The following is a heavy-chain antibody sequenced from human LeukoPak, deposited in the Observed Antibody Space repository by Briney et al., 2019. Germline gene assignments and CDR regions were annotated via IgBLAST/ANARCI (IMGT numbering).Heavy chain of an antibody. CDR3: ARGGPDGVGGPNFDY. Sequence: ASVKVSCKASGYTFTSYDINWVRQATGQGLKWMGWISAYNGNTNYAQKLQGRVTMTTDTSTSTAYMELRSLRSDDTAVYYCARGGPDGVGGPNFDYWGQGTLVTVSS. CDR2: ISAYNGNT. CDR1: GYTFTSYD. D-gene: IGHD1-14*01. V-gene: IGHV1-18*01. J-gene: IGHJ4*02.